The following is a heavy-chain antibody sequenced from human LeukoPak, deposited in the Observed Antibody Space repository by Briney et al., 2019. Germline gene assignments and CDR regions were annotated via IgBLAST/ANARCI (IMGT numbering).Heavy chain of an antibody. V-gene: IGHV3-30*02. J-gene: IGHJ4*02. CDR1: GFTFSSYG. CDR2: IRYDGSNR. D-gene: IGHD6-19*01. CDR3: TTSPVPGIDY. Sequence: PGGSLRLSCAASGFTFSSYGMHWVRQAPGKGLEWVAFIRYDGSNRYYADSVKGRFTISRDNSKNTLYLQMSSLRTEDTAMYYCTTSPVPGIDYWGQGIQVTVSS.